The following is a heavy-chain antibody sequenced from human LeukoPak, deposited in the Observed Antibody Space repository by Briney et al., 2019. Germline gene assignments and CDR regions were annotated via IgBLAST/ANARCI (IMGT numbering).Heavy chain of an antibody. J-gene: IGHJ6*03. V-gene: IGHV3-15*01. Sequence: WIRQAPGKGLEWVGRIKSKTDGGTTDYAAPVKGRFTISRDNAKTSLYLQMNSLRAEDTAVYFCARSRGLYCSGGGCYNYYYMDVWGKGTTVTVSS. CDR3: ARSRGLYCSGGGCYNYYYMDV. D-gene: IGHD2-15*01. CDR2: IKSKTDGGTT.